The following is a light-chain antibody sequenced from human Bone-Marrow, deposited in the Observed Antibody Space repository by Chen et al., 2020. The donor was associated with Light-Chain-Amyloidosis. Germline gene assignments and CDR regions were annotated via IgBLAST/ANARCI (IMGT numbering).Light chain of an antibody. CDR1: DLPTKY. V-gene: IGLV3-25*03. J-gene: IGLJ2*01. CDR3: QSADSSGTYEVI. CDR2: RDT. Sequence: SYELTQPPSVSVSPGQTARIPCSGDDLPTKYAYWYQQKPGQAPVLVIHRDTERPSGISERFSGSSTGTTATLTISGVQAEDEDDYNCQSADSSGTYEVIFGGGTKLTVL.